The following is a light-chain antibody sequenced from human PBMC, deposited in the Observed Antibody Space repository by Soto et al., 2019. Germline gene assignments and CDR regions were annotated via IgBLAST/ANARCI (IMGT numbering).Light chain of an antibody. J-gene: IGLJ2*01. Sequence: QSALTQPPSASGSPGQSVTISCTGTSSDVGKYNYVSWYQHHPGKAPKLMIYEVTKRPSGVPDRFSGSKSGNTASLTVSGLQAEDEADYYCISPGGNGLLGGGTKLTVL. V-gene: IGLV2-8*01. CDR1: SSDVGKYNY. CDR3: ISPGGNGL. CDR2: EVT.